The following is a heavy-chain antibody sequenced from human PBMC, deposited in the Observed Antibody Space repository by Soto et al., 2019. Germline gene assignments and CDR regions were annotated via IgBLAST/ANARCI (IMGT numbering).Heavy chain of an antibody. CDR1: GYTFTSYG. V-gene: IGHV1-18*01. CDR3: ARVAEGGWPRGYYYYYGMDV. CDR2: ISAYNGNT. Sequence: ASVNVSCKASGYTFTSYGISWVRQAPGQGLEWMGWISAYNGNTNYAQKLQGRVTMTTDTSTSTAYMELRSLRSDDTAVYYCARVAEGGWPRGYYYYYGMDVWGQGTTVTVSS. D-gene: IGHD6-19*01. J-gene: IGHJ6*02.